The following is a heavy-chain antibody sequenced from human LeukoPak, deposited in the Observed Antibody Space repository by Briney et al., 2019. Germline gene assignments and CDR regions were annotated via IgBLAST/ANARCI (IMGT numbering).Heavy chain of an antibody. J-gene: IGHJ6*03. CDR2: FIPILGIA. CDR1: GYTFTSYG. V-gene: IGHV1-69*04. CDR3: ARDRTGGDILTGYYHSSYYYYMDV. Sequence: ASVKVSCKASGYTFTSYGISWVRQAPGHGLEWRGRFIPILGIANYAQKFQGRVTITADKSTSTAYMELSSLRSEYTAVYYRARDRTGGDILTGYYHSSYYYYMDVWGKGTTVTVSS. D-gene: IGHD3-9*01.